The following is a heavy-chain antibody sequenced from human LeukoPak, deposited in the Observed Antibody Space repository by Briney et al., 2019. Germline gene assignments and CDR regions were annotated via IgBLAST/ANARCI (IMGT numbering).Heavy chain of an antibody. CDR2: IYYTGST. CDR1: GGSVSSNIYY. J-gene: IGHJ4*02. D-gene: IGHD2-2*01. CDR3: GCSKGGTLRIDY. Sequence: PSETLSLTCTVSGGSVSSNIYYWNWIRQPPGKGLEWIGSIYYTGSTYYNPSLKSRVTISVDTSENQVSLKLSTVTAADTAVYYCGCSKGGTLRIDYWGQGTLVTVSS. V-gene: IGHV4-39*01.